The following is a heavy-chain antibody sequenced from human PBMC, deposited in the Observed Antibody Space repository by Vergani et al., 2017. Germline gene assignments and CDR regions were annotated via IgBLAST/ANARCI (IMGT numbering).Heavy chain of an antibody. CDR2: TRNKANSYTT. CDR1: GFTFSSYA. CDR3: ARGALLD. Sequence: EVQLLESGGGLVQPGGSLRLSCAASGFTFSSYAMDWVRQAPGKGLEWVGRTRNKANSYTTEYAASVKGRFTISRDDSKNSLYLQMNSLKTEDTAVYYCARGALLDWGQGTLVTVSS. J-gene: IGHJ4*02. V-gene: IGHV3-72*01. D-gene: IGHD2/OR15-2a*01.